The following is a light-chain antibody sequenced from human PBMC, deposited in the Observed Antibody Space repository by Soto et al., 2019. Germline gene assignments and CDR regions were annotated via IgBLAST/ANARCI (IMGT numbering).Light chain of an antibody. CDR1: SRDVGNYNY. J-gene: IGLJ2*01. V-gene: IGLV2-14*03. CDR3: SSYTSSSNLI. CDR2: DVN. Sequence: QSALTQPASVSGSLGQSITISCTGTSRDVGNYNYVSWYQHHTGRAPKLVIYDVNNRPAGISNRFSGSKSDNTASLIIFGLQAEDEADSYCSSYTSSSNLIFGGGTKLTVL.